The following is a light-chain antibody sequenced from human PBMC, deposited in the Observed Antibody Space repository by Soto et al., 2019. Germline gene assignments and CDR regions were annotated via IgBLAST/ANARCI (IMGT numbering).Light chain of an antibody. J-gene: IGKJ4*01. CDR1: QSVSSY. CDR3: QQYNNWALVI. Sequence: EIVLTQSPATLSLSPGERATLSCRASQSVSSYLAWYQQKPGQAPRLLIYDASNRATGIPARFSGSGSGTEFTLTISSLQSEDFAVYYCQQYNNWALVIFGGGTKVDIK. V-gene: IGKV3-11*01. CDR2: DAS.